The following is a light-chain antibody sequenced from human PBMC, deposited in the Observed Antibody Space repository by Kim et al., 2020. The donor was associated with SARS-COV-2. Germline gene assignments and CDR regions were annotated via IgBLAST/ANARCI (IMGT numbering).Light chain of an antibody. J-gene: IGKJ4*01. CDR1: QGINNH. Sequence: DIQMTQSPSSLSASVGDRVTITCRASQGINNHLAWFQQKPGKAPKSLIYAASNLRSGVPSKFSGSASGTDFTLTIASLQPEDFATYYCQQYNTYPLTFGGGTKVDIK. CDR3: QQYNTYPLT. V-gene: IGKV1-16*02. CDR2: AAS.